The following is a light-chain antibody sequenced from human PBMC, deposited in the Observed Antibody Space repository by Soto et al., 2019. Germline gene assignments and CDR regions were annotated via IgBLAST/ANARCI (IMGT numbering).Light chain of an antibody. Sequence: QSALTQPPSASGSPGQSVTISCTGTSSDVGGYNYVSWYQQHPGKAPKLMIYEVSKRPSGVPDRFSGCKSGNTASLTVSGLHDEDESDYDCSAYAGSKTLFGGGTKLTVL. V-gene: IGLV2-8*01. CDR2: EVS. CDR3: SAYAGSKTL. J-gene: IGLJ2*01. CDR1: SSDVGGYNY.